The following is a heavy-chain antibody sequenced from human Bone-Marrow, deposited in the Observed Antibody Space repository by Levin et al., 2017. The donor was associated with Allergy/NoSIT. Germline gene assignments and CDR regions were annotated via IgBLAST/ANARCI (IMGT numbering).Heavy chain of an antibody. CDR1: GGTSSSYV. D-gene: IGHD5-24*01. V-gene: IGHV1-69*13. CDR3: ARRWLHSAGHFDL. CDR2: INPIFRKV. Sequence: SVKVSCKASGGTSSSYVISWVRQAPGQGLEWMGGINPIFRKVNYAQKFQVRLSLTADESTSTAHMELSSLRSDDTGVYYCARRWLHSAGHFDLWGRGTLVTVSS. J-gene: IGHJ2*01.